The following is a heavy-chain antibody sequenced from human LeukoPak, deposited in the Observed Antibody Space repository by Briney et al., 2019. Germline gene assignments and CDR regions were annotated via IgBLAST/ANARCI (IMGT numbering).Heavy chain of an antibody. CDR3: ARANDCSGITCYEGGRWFDF. D-gene: IGHD2-2*01. J-gene: IGHJ5*01. CDR2: IHHSGST. CDR1: GYCISSGHY. V-gene: IGHV4-38-2*01. Sequence: PSETLSLTCAVSGYCISSGHYWVWIRQPPGKGLKWIGSIHHSGSTYYNPSLKSRVTISVDTSKNQFSLKLSSVTAADTAVYYCARANDCSGITCYEGGRWFDFWGQGTLVTVSS.